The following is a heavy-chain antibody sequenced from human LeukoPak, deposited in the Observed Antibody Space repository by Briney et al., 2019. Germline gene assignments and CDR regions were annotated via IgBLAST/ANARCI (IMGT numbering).Heavy chain of an antibody. CDR3: ARGREDYYDSSGYYFDY. J-gene: IGHJ4*02. D-gene: IGHD3-22*01. CDR2: IYTSGST. V-gene: IGHV4-4*07. Sequence: PSQTLSLTCTVSGGSLSSYYWSWLRQPAGKGLEWIGRIYTSGSTNYNPSLKSRVTMSVDTSKNQFSLKLSSVTAADTAVYYCARGREDYYDSSGYYFDYWGQGTLVTVSS. CDR1: GGSLSSYY.